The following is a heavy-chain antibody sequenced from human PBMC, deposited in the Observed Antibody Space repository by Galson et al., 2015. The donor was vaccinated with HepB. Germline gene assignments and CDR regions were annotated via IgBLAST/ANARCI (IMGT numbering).Heavy chain of an antibody. D-gene: IGHD3-22*01. CDR3: ARGHNYYDSSGYYDY. CDR2: IIPIFGTA. Sequence: SVKVSCKASGGTFSSYAISWVRQAPGQGLEWMGGIIPIFGTANYAQKFQGRVTITADESTSTAYMELSSLRSEDTAVYYCARGHNYYDSSGYYDYWGQGTLVTVSS. CDR1: GGTFSSYA. V-gene: IGHV1-69*13. J-gene: IGHJ4*02.